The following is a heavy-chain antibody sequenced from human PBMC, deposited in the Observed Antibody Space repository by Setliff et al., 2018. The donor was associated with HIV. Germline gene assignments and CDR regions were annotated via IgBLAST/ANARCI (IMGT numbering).Heavy chain of an antibody. D-gene: IGHD2-21*02. J-gene: IGHJ1*01. Sequence: ASVKVSCKVSGYTLTELSMHWVRQAPGKGLEWMGGFDPEDGETIYAQKFQGRVTMTRDTSTSTVYMELSSLRSEDTAVYYCASDPAPSSSASYFQHWGQGTPVTVSS. CDR2: FDPEDGET. CDR3: ASDPAPSSSASYFQH. CDR1: GYTLTELS. V-gene: IGHV1-24*01.